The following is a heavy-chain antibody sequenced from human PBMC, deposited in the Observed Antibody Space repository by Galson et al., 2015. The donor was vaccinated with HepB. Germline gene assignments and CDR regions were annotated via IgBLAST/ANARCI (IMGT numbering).Heavy chain of an antibody. CDR3: ARALGDFWSVYLPTYYSSGMDV. CDR2: TYYRSKWYN. V-gene: IGHV6-1*01. CDR1: GDSVSSNSAA. D-gene: IGHD3-3*01. J-gene: IGHJ6*02. Sequence: CAISGDSVSSNSAAWNWIRQSPSRGLEWLGRTYYRSKWYNDYAVSVKSRITINLDTSKNKFSLQLNSVTPEDTAVYYCARALGDFWSVYLPTYYSSGMDVWGQGTTVTVSS.